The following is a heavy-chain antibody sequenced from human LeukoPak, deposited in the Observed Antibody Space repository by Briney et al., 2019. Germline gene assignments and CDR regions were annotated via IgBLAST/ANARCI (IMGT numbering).Heavy chain of an antibody. Sequence: PSETLSLTCTVSGDSISSHNYYWSWLRQPPGKGLQWIGFIFYSGSTYYSSSLKSRLIISIDTSKNQFPLRLSSVTAADTAMYYCARWERYYSESGVKGGHFDSWGQGTLVTVSS. D-gene: IGHD3-22*01. CDR3: ARWERYYSESGVKGGHFDS. CDR1: GDSISSHNYY. V-gene: IGHV4-30-4*01. J-gene: IGHJ4*02. CDR2: IFYSGST.